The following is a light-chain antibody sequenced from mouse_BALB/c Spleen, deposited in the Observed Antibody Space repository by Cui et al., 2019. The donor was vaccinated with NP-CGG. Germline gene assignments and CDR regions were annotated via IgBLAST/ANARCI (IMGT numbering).Light chain of an antibody. Sequence: QAVVTHESALTTSPGETVTPTCRPSTGAVTTSNYANWFQEKPDHLFTGLIGGTNNRAPGVPARFSGSLIGDKAALTITGAQTEDEAIYFCALWYSNHWVFGGGTKLTVL. CDR1: TGAVTTSNY. V-gene: IGLV1*01. CDR3: ALWYSNHWV. CDR2: GTN. J-gene: IGLJ1*01.